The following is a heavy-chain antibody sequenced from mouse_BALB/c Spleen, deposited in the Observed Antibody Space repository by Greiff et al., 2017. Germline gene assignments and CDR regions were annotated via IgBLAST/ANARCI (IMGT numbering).Heavy chain of an antibody. CDR1: GYTFTSYY. Sequence: QVQLKQSAAELVKPGASVKLSCKASGYTFTSYYMYWVKQRPGQGLEWIGEINPSNGGTNFNEKFKSKATLTVDKSSSTAYMQLSSLTSEDSAVYYCVQFPIYYGSSYAMDYWGQGTSVTVSS. CDR2: INPSNGGT. J-gene: IGHJ4*01. V-gene: IGHV1S81*02. D-gene: IGHD1-1*01. CDR3: VQFPIYYGSSYAMDY.